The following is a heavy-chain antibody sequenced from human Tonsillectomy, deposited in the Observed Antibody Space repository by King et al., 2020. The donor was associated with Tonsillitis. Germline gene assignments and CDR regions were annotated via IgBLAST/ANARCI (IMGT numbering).Heavy chain of an antibody. CDR3: TRDHPQFYCSSTSCMRGYFDY. CDR1: GFTFGDYA. D-gene: IGHD2-2*01. J-gene: IGHJ4*02. Sequence: EVQLVESGGGLVQPGRSLRVSCTASGFTFGDYAMSWVRQAPGKGLEWVGFIRSKAYGGTTEYAASVKGRFTISRDDSKSIAYLQMNSLKTEDTAVYYCTRDHPQFYCSSTSCMRGYFDYWGQGTLVTVSS. CDR2: IRSKAYGGTT. V-gene: IGHV3-49*04.